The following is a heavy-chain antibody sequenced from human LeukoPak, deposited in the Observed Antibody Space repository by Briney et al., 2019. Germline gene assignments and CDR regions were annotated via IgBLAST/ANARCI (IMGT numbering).Heavy chain of an antibody. CDR2: ISTYNGNT. Sequence: ASVKVSCKASGYTFSNYGISWVRQAPGQGLEWMGWISTYNGNTNYAQKVQGRVTMTTDTSTSTAYMELRSLISDDTAVYYCARVERGYCSSSSCYGAGYNYYDGMDVWGQGTTVTVSS. CDR1: GYTFSNYG. J-gene: IGHJ6*02. V-gene: IGHV1-18*01. CDR3: ARVERGYCSSSSCYGAGYNYYDGMDV. D-gene: IGHD2-2*01.